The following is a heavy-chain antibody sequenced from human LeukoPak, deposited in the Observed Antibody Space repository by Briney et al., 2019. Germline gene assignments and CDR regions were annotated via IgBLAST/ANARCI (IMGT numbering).Heavy chain of an antibody. CDR1: GFTFSNYA. Sequence: GSLRLSCAASGFTFSNYAMSWVRQTPGKGLEWIGEINHSGSTNYNPSLKSRVTISVDTSKNQFSLKLSSVTAADTAVYYCARATVTTTWSFDYWGQGTLVTVSS. D-gene: IGHD4-17*01. CDR2: INHSGST. CDR3: ARATVTTTWSFDY. J-gene: IGHJ4*02. V-gene: IGHV4-34*01.